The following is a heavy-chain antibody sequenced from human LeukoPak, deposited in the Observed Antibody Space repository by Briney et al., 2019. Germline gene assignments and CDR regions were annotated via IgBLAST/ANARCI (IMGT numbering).Heavy chain of an antibody. CDR2: IYYSGST. Sequence: SETLSLTCTVSGGSISSYYWSWIRQPPGKGLEWIGYIYYSGSTNYNPSLKSRVTISVDKSKNQFSLKLSSVTAADTAVYYCASQLRYSSGWSGVVVYFDYWGQGTLVTVSS. D-gene: IGHD6-19*01. CDR3: ASQLRYSSGWSGVVVYFDY. J-gene: IGHJ4*02. CDR1: GGSISSYY. V-gene: IGHV4-59*12.